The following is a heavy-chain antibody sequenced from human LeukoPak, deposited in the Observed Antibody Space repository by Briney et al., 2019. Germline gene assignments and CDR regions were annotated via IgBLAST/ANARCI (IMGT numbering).Heavy chain of an antibody. CDR3: ATTYYDILTGYYTTHGMDV. D-gene: IGHD3-9*01. CDR1: GYTFTGYY. V-gene: IGHV1-24*01. CDR2: FDPEDGET. J-gene: IGHJ6*02. Sequence: GASVKVSCKASGYTFTGYYMHWVRQAPGEGLEWMGGFDPEDGETIYAQKFQGRVTMTEDTSTDTTYMELSSLRSEDTAVYYCATTYYDILTGYYTTHGMDVWGQGTTVTVSS.